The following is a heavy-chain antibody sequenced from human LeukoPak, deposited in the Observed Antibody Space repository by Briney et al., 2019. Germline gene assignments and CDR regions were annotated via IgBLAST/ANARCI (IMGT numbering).Heavy chain of an antibody. Sequence: GGSLRLSCAASGFTFSSYWMSWVRQAPGKGLEWVANIKQDGSEKNYVDSVKGRFTISRDNATNSQYLQINSLRVEDTAVYYCARSGSDFDCWGQGTLVSVSS. CDR1: GFTFSSYW. CDR3: ARSGSDFDC. V-gene: IGHV3-7*01. D-gene: IGHD1-26*01. J-gene: IGHJ4*02. CDR2: IKQDGSEK.